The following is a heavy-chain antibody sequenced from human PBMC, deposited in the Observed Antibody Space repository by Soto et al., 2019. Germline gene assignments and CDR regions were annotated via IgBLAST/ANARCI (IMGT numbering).Heavy chain of an antibody. D-gene: IGHD3-10*01. CDR3: ARDVGAPPHNPYFDY. J-gene: IGHJ4*02. V-gene: IGHV4-31*03. Sequence: QVQLQESGPGLVKPSQTLSLTCTVSGGSISSGGYYWSGTRQHPGKGLEWIGYIYYSGSTYYNPSLKSRVTISVDTSKNQFSLKLSSVTAADTAVYYCARDVGAPPHNPYFDYWGQGTLVTVSS. CDR1: GGSISSGGYY. CDR2: IYYSGST.